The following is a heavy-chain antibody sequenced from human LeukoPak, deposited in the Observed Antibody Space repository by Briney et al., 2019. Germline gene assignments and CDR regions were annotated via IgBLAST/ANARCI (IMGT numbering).Heavy chain of an antibody. CDR1: GFTFSTNA. D-gene: IGHD6-13*01. V-gene: IGHV3-23*01. CDR2: ISVGGGST. CDR3: ARGAVIQYSSSWYSHLFSDF. Sequence: PGGSLRLSCAASGFTFSTNAMSWVRQAQGKGLEWVSTISVGGGSTYYADSVKGRFTISRDNSKNTLYLQVDGLRAEDTAVYYCARGAVIQYSSSWYSHLFSDFWGQGTLVTVSS. J-gene: IGHJ4*02.